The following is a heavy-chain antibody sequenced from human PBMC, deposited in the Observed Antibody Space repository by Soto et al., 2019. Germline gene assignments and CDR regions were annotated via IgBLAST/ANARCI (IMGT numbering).Heavy chain of an antibody. CDR1: GFTCSSYD. CDR2: ILVGGST. CDR3: AKATATGGGAFDI. D-gene: IGHD2-8*02. J-gene: IGHJ3*02. V-gene: IGHV3-23*01. Sequence: SLRLSCAASGFTCSSYDMSWVRQAPGKGLEWVSTILVGGSTHYPDSVKGRFTISRDNSKNTVFLQMNSLTAGDTAVYYCAKATATGGGAFDICGQGTMVTVSS.